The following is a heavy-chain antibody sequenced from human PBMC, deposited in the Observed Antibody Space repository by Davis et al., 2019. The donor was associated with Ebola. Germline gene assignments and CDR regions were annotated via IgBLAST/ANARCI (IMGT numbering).Heavy chain of an antibody. J-gene: IGHJ4*02. Sequence: SETLSLTCTVSGGSISSYYWSWIRQPPGKGLEWIGYIYYSGGTTYNPSPKSRVTISVDPSKNQFSLKLSSVTAADTAVYYCAKLYGSGSYYFDYWGQGTLVTVSS. CDR1: GGSISSYY. V-gene: IGHV4-59*01. CDR3: AKLYGSGSYYFDY. D-gene: IGHD3-10*01. CDR2: IYYSGGT.